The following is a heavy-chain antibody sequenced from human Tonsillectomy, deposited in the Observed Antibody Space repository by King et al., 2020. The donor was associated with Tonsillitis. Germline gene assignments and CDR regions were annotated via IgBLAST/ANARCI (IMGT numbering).Heavy chain of an antibody. CDR1: GYTFTNYW. J-gene: IGHJ3*02. Sequence: QLVQSGAEVKKPGESLKISCKGSGYTFTNYWIAWVRQMPGKGLEWMATIYPGDSDIRYSPSFQGQVTISADKSITTAYLQWSSLKASDTAIYYCVIRDGSAKVGTFDIWGQGTMVTVSS. V-gene: IGHV5-51*01. CDR2: IYPGDSDI. CDR3: VIRDGSAKVGTFDI. D-gene: IGHD3-10*01.